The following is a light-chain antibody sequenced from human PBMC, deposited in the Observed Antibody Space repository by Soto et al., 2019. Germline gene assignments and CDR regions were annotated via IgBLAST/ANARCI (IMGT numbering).Light chain of an antibody. CDR2: AAT. J-gene: IGKJ5*01. CDR3: QQIHSIPIT. CDR1: QSVGGD. Sequence: DIKMTQSTASLSASVGDRDTITCRASQSVGGDLNWYQQKPVKPPNVLIYAATSLQGGVPSRFSGSGSGTHFTLTISSLQAEDFATYYCQQIHSIPITFGQGTRLEIK. V-gene: IGKV1-39*01.